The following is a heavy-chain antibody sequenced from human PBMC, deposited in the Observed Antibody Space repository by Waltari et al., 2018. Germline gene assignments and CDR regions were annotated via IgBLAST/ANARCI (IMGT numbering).Heavy chain of an antibody. CDR1: GFTFSAYT. CDR2: ISTGSSPT. J-gene: IGHJ3*01. CDR3: VRDHAYAFDF. Sequence: EVQLVESGGDLVQPGGSLRLSCSASGFTFSAYTMNWVRQAPGKGREWVSYISTGSSPTYYADSVKGRFTISRDNAKNSLYLQMSSLRAEDTALYYCVRDHAYAFDFWGQGTMVTVPS. V-gene: IGHV3-48*01.